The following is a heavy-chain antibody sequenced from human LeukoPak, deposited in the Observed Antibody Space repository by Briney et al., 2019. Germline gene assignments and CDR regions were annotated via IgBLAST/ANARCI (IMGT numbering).Heavy chain of an antibody. CDR1: GFTFSSYW. D-gene: IGHD2-2*01. Sequence: PGGSLRLSCAASGFTFSSYWMSWVRQAPGKGLEWVANIRQDGSEKYYVDSVKGRFTISRDNAKNSLYPQMNSLRTEDTSVYYCARDRGCSSTSCSPAFGYWGQGTLLTVSS. J-gene: IGHJ4*02. V-gene: IGHV3-7*01. CDR2: IRQDGSEK. CDR3: ARDRGCSSTSCSPAFGY.